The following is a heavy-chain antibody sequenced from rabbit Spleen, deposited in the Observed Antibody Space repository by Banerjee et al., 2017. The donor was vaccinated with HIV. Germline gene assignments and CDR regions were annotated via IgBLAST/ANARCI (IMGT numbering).Heavy chain of an antibody. CDR3: ARDQGYSYNFATGDFDL. CDR2: IDDVDGST. Sequence: QSLEESGGDLVKPGASLTLTCKASGFSFSDRDVMCWVRQAPGKGLEWIACIDDVDGSTYYASWAKGRFTISKTSSTPVTLQMTSLTAADTAIYFCARDQGYSYNFATGDFDLWGPGTLVTVS. D-gene: IGHD6-1*01. J-gene: IGHJ4*01. V-gene: IGHV1S40*01. CDR1: GFSFSDRDV.